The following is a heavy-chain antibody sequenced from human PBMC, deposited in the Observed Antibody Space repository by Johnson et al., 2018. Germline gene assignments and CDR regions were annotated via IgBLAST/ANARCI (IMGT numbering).Heavy chain of an antibody. V-gene: IGHV3-30-3*01. D-gene: IGHD6-19*01. Sequence: VQLVESGGGVVQPGRSLRLSCAASGFTFSSYAMHWVRQAPGKGLEWVAVISYDGTNKYYAASVKGRFTISRDNSKNTLYLQMKSLRAEDTAVYYCARDRGSVWYGYYSDMDVWGKGTTVTVSS. CDR3: ARDRGSVWYGYYSDMDV. CDR2: ISYDGTNK. J-gene: IGHJ6*03. CDR1: GFTFSSYA.